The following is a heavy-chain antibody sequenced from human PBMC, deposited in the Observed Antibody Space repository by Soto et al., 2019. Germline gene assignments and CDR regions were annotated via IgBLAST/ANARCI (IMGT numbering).Heavy chain of an antibody. V-gene: IGHV1-18*01. CDR2: ISVYKGNT. J-gene: IGHJ6*02. CDR1: GYTFSSYG. Sequence: ASVKVSCKASGYTFSSYGISWVRQAPVQGLEWMGWISVYKGNTNYAQKFQGRVTMATDKSTNTAYMEMRSLRSDDTAVYYCARELSPGLDGTIYHSGMDVWG. D-gene: IGHD3-10*01. CDR3: ARELSPGLDGTIYHSGMDV.